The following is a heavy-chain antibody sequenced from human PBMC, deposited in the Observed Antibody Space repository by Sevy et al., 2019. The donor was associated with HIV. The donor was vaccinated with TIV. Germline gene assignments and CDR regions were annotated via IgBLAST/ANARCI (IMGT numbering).Heavy chain of an antibody. CDR3: ARENTMIEEPGWFDP. J-gene: IGHJ5*02. V-gene: IGHV3-48*03. Sequence: GGSLRLSCAASGFTFSAHAMHWVRQAPGKGLEWVSYISRSGTTINYADSVKGRFTISRDNAKNSLYLQMNSLRAEDTAVYYCARENTMIEEPGWFDPWGQGTLVTVSS. CDR2: ISRSGTTI. D-gene: IGHD3-22*01. CDR1: GFTFSAHA.